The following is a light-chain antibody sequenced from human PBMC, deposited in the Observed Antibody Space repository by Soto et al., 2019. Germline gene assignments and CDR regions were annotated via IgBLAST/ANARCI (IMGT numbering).Light chain of an antibody. V-gene: IGLV2-14*01. CDR1: SSDVGAYKY. CDR2: EVS. CDR3: NSYSGAIIRFV. J-gene: IGLJ1*01. Sequence: QSALTQPASVSGSPGQSVTISCTGTSSDVGAYKYVSWYQQHPGKAPKLMIYEVSNRPSGVSNRFSGSKSGNTASLTISGLLADDEADDYCNSYSGAIIRFVFGTGTKLTVL.